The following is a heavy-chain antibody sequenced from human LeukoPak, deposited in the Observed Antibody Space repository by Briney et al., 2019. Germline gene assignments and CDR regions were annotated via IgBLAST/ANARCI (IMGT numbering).Heavy chain of an antibody. Sequence: SGGSLRLSCAASGFTFSSYGMHWVRQAPGKGLEWVAVIWYDGSNKYYADSVKGRFTISRDNSKNTLYLQMNSLRAEDTAVHYCTKNSRVNYYFDYWGQGTLVTVSS. CDR2: IWYDGSNK. V-gene: IGHV3-33*06. CDR1: GFTFSSYG. D-gene: IGHD3-10*01. J-gene: IGHJ4*02. CDR3: TKNSRVNYYFDY.